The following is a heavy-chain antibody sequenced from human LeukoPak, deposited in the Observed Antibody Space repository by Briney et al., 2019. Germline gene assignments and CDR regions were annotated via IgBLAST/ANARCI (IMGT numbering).Heavy chain of an antibody. J-gene: IGHJ2*01. Sequence: AASVKVSCKVSGYTLTELSMHWVRQAPGKGLEWMGGFDPEDGETIYAQKFQGRVTMTEDTSTDTAYMELSSLRSEDTAVYYCARWDFDWLLNYWYFDLWGRGTLVTVSS. CDR3: ARWDFDWLLNYWYFDL. CDR2: FDPEDGET. V-gene: IGHV1-24*01. D-gene: IGHD3-9*01. CDR1: GYTLTELS.